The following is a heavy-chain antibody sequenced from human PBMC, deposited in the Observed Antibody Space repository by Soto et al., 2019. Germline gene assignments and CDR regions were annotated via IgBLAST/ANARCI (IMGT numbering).Heavy chain of an antibody. Sequence: QVQLVQSGAEVKKPGASVKLSCKASGYNFVAHYTHWVRQAPGQGLEWMGRIDSNIGDTVYAQNFHDRVTMTRDRSITTAYMELTNLRSDDTAVYYCARMTRDGYTNGSTRAFDFWGQGTMVTVSS. CDR3: ARMTRDGYTNGSTRAFDF. CDR2: IDSNIGDT. J-gene: IGHJ3*01. V-gene: IGHV1-2*06. D-gene: IGHD5-18*01. CDR1: GYNFVAHY.